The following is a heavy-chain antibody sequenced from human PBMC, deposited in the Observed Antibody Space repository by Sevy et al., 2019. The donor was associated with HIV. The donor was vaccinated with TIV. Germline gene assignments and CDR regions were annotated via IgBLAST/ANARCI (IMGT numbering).Heavy chain of an antibody. CDR2: ISERGDAT. D-gene: IGHD2-15*01. J-gene: IGHJ4*02. CDR1: GLTFSNYA. Sequence: GGSLRLSCAASGLTFSNYAMSWVRQAPGKGLEWVSTISERGDATYYGDSVKGRFTISRDNPKNTLYLQMNSLRAEDTAVYYCAKEERWVELPYFDCWGQGTLVTVSS. V-gene: IGHV3-23*01. CDR3: AKEERWVELPYFDC.